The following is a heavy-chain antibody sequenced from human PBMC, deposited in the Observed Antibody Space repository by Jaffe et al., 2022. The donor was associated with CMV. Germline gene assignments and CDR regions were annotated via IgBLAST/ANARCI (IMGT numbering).Heavy chain of an antibody. Sequence: EVQLLESGGGLVQPGGSLRLSCAASGFTFSSYAMSWVRQAPGKGLEWVSAISGSGGSTYYADSVKGRFTISRDNSKNTLYLQMNSLRAEDTAVYYCAKVSHDSSGYSSYFDYWGQGTLVTVSS. V-gene: IGHV3-23*01. CDR2: ISGSGGST. D-gene: IGHD3-22*01. CDR3: AKVSHDSSGYSSYFDY. J-gene: IGHJ4*02. CDR1: GFTFSSYA.